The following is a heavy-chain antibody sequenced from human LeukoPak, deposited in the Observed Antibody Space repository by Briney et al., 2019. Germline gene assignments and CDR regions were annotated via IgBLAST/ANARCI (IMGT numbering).Heavy chain of an antibody. D-gene: IGHD2-2*01. CDR2: IYPGDSDT. J-gene: IGHJ6*03. Sequence: GESLEISCKGFGYSFTTYWIGWVRQMPGKGLEWMGIIYPGDSDTKYSPSFQGQVTISVDKSISTAYLQWSSLRASDTAIYYCARHWGDCYTTTCPFYYYYYMDVWGKGTTVTVSS. V-gene: IGHV5-51*01. CDR3: ARHWGDCYTTTCPFYYYYYMDV. CDR1: GYSFTTYW.